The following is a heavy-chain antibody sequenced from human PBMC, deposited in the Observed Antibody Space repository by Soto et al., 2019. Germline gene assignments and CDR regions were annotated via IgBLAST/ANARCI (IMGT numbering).Heavy chain of an antibody. D-gene: IGHD1-1*01. CDR3: ARSVRGGLCY. CDR2: ISSSGSYI. Sequence: ESGGGLVKPGGSLRLSCAASGFTFSSYSMNWVRQAPGKGLEWVSSISSSGSYIYYADSVKGRFTISRDNAKNSLYLQMNSLRAEDTAVYYCARSVRGGLCYWGQGTLVTVSS. CDR1: GFTFSSYS. J-gene: IGHJ4*02. V-gene: IGHV3-21*01.